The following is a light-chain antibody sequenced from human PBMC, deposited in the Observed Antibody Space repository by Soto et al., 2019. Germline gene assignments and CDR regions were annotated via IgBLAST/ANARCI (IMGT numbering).Light chain of an antibody. CDR3: SSYTSSSTPVV. J-gene: IGLJ2*01. V-gene: IGLV2-14*01. CDR1: SSDVGGYNY. CDR2: DVC. Sequence: QSALTQPASVSGSPGLSITISCTGTSSDVGGYNYVSWYQQHPGKAPKLMIYDVCNRPSGVSNRFSGSKSGNTASLTISGLQAEDEADYYCSSYTSSSTPVVFGGGTKLTVL.